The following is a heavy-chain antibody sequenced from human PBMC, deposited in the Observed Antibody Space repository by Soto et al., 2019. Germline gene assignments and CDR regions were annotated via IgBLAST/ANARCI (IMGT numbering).Heavy chain of an antibody. J-gene: IGHJ3*02. CDR1: GFTFSSYA. D-gene: IGHD2-21*01. CDR2: ISGSGGST. Sequence: GGSLRLSCAASGFTFSSYAMSWVRQAPGKGLEWVSAISGSGGSTYYADSVKDRFTISRDNSKNTLYLQMNSLRAEDTAVYYCAKVPYSVVVVADAFDIWGQGTMVTVSS. CDR3: AKVPYSVVVVADAFDI. V-gene: IGHV3-23*01.